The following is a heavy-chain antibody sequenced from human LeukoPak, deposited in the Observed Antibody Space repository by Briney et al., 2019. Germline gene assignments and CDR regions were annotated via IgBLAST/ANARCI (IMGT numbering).Heavy chain of an antibody. CDR2: INHSGST. V-gene: IGHV4-34*01. CDR1: GGSFSGYY. Sequence: EPSETLSLTCAVYGGSFSGYYWSWIRQPPGKGLEWIGEINHSGSTNYNPSLKSRVTISVDTSKNQFSLKLSSVTAADTAVYYCARVLLWFGGSSFDYWGQGTLVTVSS. J-gene: IGHJ4*02. D-gene: IGHD3-10*01. CDR3: ARVLLWFGGSSFDY.